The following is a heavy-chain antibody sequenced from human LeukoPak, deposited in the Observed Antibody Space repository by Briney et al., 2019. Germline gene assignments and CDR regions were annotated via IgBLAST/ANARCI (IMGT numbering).Heavy chain of an antibody. D-gene: IGHD6-13*01. CDR2: ISYDGSNK. CDR3: ARGPRYSFY. V-gene: IGHV3-30*14. Sequence: GRSLRLSCAASGFTFSSFAMHWVRQAPGKGLERVAVISYDGSNKYYADSVMGRFTISRDQANNTLYLQMNTLRDEDTAVYYCARGPRYSFYWGQGTLVSVSS. CDR1: GFTFSSFA. J-gene: IGHJ4*02.